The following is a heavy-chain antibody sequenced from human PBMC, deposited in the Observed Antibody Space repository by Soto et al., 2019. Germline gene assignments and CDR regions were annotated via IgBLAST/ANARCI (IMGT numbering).Heavy chain of an antibody. Sequence: PSETLSLTCTVSGGSISSYYWSWIRQPPGKGLEWIGYIYYSGSTNYNPSLKSRVTISVDTSKNQFSLKLSSVTAADTAVYYCARGESDYDFWSGYRSSYYSYYMDVWGKGTTVTVSS. CDR1: GGSISSYY. J-gene: IGHJ6*03. CDR3: ARGESDYDFWSGYRSSYYSYYMDV. V-gene: IGHV4-59*01. D-gene: IGHD3-3*01. CDR2: IYYSGST.